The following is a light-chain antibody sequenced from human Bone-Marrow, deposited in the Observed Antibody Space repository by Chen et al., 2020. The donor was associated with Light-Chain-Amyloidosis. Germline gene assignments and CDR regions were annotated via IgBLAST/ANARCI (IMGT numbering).Light chain of an antibody. CDR2: RNN. V-gene: IGLV1-47*01. J-gene: IGLJ1*01. CDR1: SSNIGINY. CDR3: AAADGSLSGYV. Sequence: QSVLTQPPSASGTPGQRVTISCSGASSNIGINYVYWYQHVPGAAPTLLIHRNNQRPSGVPDRFSASKSGTSAFLAISGLRSEDEADYYCAAADGSLSGYVFGTGTKVIVL.